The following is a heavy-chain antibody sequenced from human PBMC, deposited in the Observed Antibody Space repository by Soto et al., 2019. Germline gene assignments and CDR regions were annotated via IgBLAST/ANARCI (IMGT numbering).Heavy chain of an antibody. CDR1: GFTFSSYS. CDR3: AKRGYCSGGSCYSSWFDP. J-gene: IGHJ5*02. Sequence: LRLSCAASGFTFSSYSMNWVRQAPGKGLEWVSAISGSGGSTYYADSVKGRFTISRDNSKNTLYLQMNSLRAEDTAVYYCAKRGYCSGGSCYSSWFDPWGQGTLVTVSS. V-gene: IGHV3-23*01. CDR2: ISGSGGST. D-gene: IGHD2-15*01.